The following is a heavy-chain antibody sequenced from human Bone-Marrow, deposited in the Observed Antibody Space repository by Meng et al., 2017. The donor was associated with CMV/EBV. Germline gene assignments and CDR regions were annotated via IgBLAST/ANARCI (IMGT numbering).Heavy chain of an antibody. V-gene: IGHV3-23*01. Sequence: GESLKISCAASGFTFSNAWMGWVRQAPGKGLEWVSAISGSGGSTYYADSVKGRFTISRDNSKNTLYLQMNSLRAEDTAVYYCAKDRWFGETVNWFDPWGQGTLVTVSS. D-gene: IGHD3-10*01. CDR2: ISGSGGST. J-gene: IGHJ5*02. CDR3: AKDRWFGETVNWFDP. CDR1: GFTFSNAW.